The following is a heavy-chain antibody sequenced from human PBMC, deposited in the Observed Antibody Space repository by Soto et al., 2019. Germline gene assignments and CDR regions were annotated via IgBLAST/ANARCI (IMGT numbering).Heavy chain of an antibody. CDR1: GFTFSSYA. CDR3: ARDRGSYFDY. Sequence: PGGSLRLSCAASGFTFSSYAMHWVRQAPGKGLEWVAVISYDGSNKYYADSVKGRFTISRDNSKNTLYLQMNSLRAEDTAVYYCARDRGSYFDYWGQGTLVTVS. D-gene: IGHD2-15*01. V-gene: IGHV3-30-3*01. CDR2: ISYDGSNK. J-gene: IGHJ4*02.